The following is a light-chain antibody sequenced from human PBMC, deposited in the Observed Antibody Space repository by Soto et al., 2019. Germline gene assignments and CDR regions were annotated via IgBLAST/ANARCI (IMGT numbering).Light chain of an antibody. CDR3: QQCSKWRLT. J-gene: IGKJ4*01. Sequence: EIVLTQSPATLSLSPGERATLSCRASQSVSSYLAWYQQKPGQAPRLLIYDASNRATGIPARFSGSGSGTDFTLTISSLEPEDFAVYYCQQCSKWRLTFGGGTKVEIK. V-gene: IGKV3-11*01. CDR1: QSVSSY. CDR2: DAS.